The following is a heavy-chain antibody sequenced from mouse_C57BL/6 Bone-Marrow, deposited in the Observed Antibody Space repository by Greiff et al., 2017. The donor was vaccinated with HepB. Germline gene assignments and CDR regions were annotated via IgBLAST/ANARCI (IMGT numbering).Heavy chain of an antibody. Sequence: VKLQESGAELVRPGTSVKVSCKASGYAFTNYLIEWVKQRPGQGLEWIGVINPGSGGTNYNEKFKGKATLTADKSSSTAYMQLSSLTSEDSAVYFCARPLSDYWGQGTTLTVSS. J-gene: IGHJ2*01. CDR3: ARPLSDY. D-gene: IGHD6-5*01. V-gene: IGHV1-54*01. CDR2: INPGSGGT. CDR1: GYAFTNYL.